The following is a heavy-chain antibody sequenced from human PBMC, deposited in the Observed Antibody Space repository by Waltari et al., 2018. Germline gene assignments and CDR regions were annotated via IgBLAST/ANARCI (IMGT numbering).Heavy chain of an antibody. CDR2: VSWNSGSI. D-gene: IGHD4-17*01. V-gene: IGHV3-9*01. CDR1: GFTFDDYA. CDR3: AKDIATTVTTLGYFDY. Sequence: EVQLVESGGTLVQPGRSLRLSCAASGFTFDDYAMQWVRQAPGKGLGWVSSVSWNSGSIGYADSVKCRFTISRDNAKNSLYLQMNSLRAEDTALYFCAKDIATTVTTLGYFDYWGQGTLVTVSS. J-gene: IGHJ4*02.